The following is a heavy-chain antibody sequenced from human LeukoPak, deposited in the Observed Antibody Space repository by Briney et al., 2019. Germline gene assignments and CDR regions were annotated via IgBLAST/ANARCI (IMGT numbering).Heavy chain of an antibody. J-gene: IGHJ4*02. CDR1: GYTFTGYY. Sequence: ASVKVSCKASGYTFTGYYMHWVRQAPGQGLEWMGWINPNSGGTNYAQKLQGRVTMTTDTSTSTAYMELRSLRSDDTAVYYCVRDRDMIAFGGANFDYWGQGTLVTVSS. CDR2: INPNSGGT. V-gene: IGHV1-2*02. CDR3: VRDRDMIAFGGANFDY. D-gene: IGHD3-16*01.